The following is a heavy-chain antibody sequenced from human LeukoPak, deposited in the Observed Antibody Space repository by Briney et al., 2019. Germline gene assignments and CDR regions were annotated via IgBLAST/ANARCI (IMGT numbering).Heavy chain of an antibody. J-gene: IGHJ3*02. V-gene: IGHV3-9*01. CDR3: AKAVFEATDHDAFDI. CDR2: ISWNSGSI. CDR1: GFTFDDYA. Sequence: GGSLRLSCAASGFTFDDYAMHWVRQAPGKGLEWVSGISWNSGSIGYADSVKGRFTISRDNAKNSLYLQMNSLRAEDTALYYCAKAVFEATDHDAFDIWGQGTMVTVSS. D-gene: IGHD5-12*01.